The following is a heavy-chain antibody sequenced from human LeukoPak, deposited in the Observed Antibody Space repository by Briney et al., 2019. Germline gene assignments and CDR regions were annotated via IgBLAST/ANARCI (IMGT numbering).Heavy chain of an antibody. D-gene: IGHD5-18*01. J-gene: IGHJ4*02. Sequence: GGSLRLSCAASGFTFSDYYMSWIRQAPGKGLEWVSYISSSGSTIYYADSVKGRFTISRDNAKNSLYLQINSLRAEDTALYYCAKDMNTAMVGTFDYWGQGTLVTVSS. CDR1: GFTFSDYY. CDR3: AKDMNTAMVGTFDY. CDR2: ISSSGSTI. V-gene: IGHV3-11*01.